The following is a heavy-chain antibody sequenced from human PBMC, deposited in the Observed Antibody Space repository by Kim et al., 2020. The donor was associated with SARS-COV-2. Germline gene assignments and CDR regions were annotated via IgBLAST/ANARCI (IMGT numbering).Heavy chain of an antibody. CDR2: KDGSKK. CDR3: ARGGTPI. J-gene: IGHJ3*02. V-gene: IGHV3-74*01. Sequence: KDGSKKTHADTVRGRLTTSRDNAKNTLFLQMNSLRVEDTAVYYCARGGTPIWGQGTMVTVSS.